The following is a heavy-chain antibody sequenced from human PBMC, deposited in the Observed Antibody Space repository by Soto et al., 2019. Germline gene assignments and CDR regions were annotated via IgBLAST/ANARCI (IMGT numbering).Heavy chain of an antibody. CDR1: GFTFSSYA. V-gene: IGHV3-30*04. CDR2: ISYDGSNK. CDR3: ARDRRRGSSSDAFDI. J-gene: IGHJ3*02. Sequence: GSLRLSCAASGFTFSSYAMHWVRQAPGKGLEWVAVISYDGSNKYYADSVKGRFTISRDNSKNTLYLQMNSLRAEDTAVYYCARDRRRGSSSDAFDIWGQGTMVTVSS. D-gene: IGHD6-6*01.